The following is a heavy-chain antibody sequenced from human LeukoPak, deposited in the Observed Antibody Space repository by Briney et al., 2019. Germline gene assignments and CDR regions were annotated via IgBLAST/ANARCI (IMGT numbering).Heavy chain of an antibody. CDR1: GYSFTNYW. Sequence: GESLKISCKGSGYSFTNYWIGWVRQMPGKGLEWMGIIYPGDSDTRYSPSFQGQVTISADKSISTAYLQWSSLKASDTAMYYCARQAMEYYYDSSGYSVYYYYGMDVWGQGTTVTVSS. J-gene: IGHJ6*02. CDR2: IYPGDSDT. CDR3: ARQAMEYYYDSSGYSVYYYYGMDV. D-gene: IGHD3-22*01. V-gene: IGHV5-51*01.